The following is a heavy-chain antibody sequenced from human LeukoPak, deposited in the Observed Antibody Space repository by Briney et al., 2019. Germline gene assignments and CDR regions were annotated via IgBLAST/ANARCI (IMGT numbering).Heavy chain of an antibody. CDR1: GFTFSSYA. D-gene: IGHD3-9*01. V-gene: IGHV3-23*01. CDR3: ARESPGYDILTGLWDY. Sequence: GGSLRLSCAASGFTFSSYAMSWVRQAPGKGLEWVSAISGSGGSTYYADSVKGRFTISRDNSKNTLYLQMNSLRAEDTAVYYCARESPGYDILTGLWDYWGQGTLVTVSS. CDR2: ISGSGGST. J-gene: IGHJ4*02.